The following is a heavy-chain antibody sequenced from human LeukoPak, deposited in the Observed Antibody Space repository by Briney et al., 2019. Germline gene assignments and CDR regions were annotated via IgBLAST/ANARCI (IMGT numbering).Heavy chain of an antibody. CDR1: GFTFNNYW. Sequence: GGSLRLSCAVSGFTFNNYWMSWVRQAPGKGLEWVANIEEDGSDKNYVDSVKGRFTISRDNAKNSLYLQMNSLRAEDTAVYYCATVYDYVWGSYRPFDYWGQGTLVTVSS. D-gene: IGHD3-16*02. V-gene: IGHV3-7*05. CDR3: ATVYDYVWGSYRPFDY. J-gene: IGHJ4*02. CDR2: IEEDGSDK.